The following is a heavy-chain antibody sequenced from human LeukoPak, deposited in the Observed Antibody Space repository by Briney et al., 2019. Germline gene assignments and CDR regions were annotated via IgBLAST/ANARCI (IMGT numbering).Heavy chain of an antibody. CDR1: GFTFSSYA. CDR3: AKARDLRNGWFDP. V-gene: IGHV3-23*01. J-gene: IGHJ5*02. Sequence: GECPRLSCAASGFTFSSYAMSWGRQAPRKGLEWVSAISGSGGSTYSADSVKGRFTISRYNSKNTLYLQMNSLRSEDTAVYYCAKARDLRNGWFDPWGQGTLVTVSS. CDR2: ISGSGGST. D-gene: IGHD5-24*01.